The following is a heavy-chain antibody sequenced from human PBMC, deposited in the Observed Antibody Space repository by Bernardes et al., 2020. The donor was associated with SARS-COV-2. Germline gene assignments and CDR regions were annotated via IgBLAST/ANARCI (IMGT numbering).Heavy chain of an antibody. J-gene: IGHJ5*02. D-gene: IGHD3-22*01. CDR3: ARGHEDYYETSHMYNWFDP. CDR2: IRPNSGAT. V-gene: IGHV1-2*02. Sequence: ASVKVSCKASGYTFTGYYIHWVRQAPGQGLEWMGWIRPNSGATHSAAKFRGRVSLTRDTSINTAYMELTRLTSDDSAIYFCARGHEDYYETSHMYNWFDPWGQGTLVTVSS. CDR1: GYTFTGYY.